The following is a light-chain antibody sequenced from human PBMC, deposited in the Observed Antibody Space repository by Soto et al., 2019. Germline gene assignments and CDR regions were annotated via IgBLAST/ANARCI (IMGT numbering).Light chain of an antibody. CDR2: DPS. CDR3: QQLKNWPPLT. V-gene: IGKV3-11*01. Sequence: ASQNVHTFLALHQQRAXQPPRVLIFDPSNXPPGVPLSFSGTGSGKVFPLNIGSLEPEDSAVYYCQQLKNWPPLTFGQGTRLEIK. CDR1: QNVHTF. J-gene: IGKJ5*01.